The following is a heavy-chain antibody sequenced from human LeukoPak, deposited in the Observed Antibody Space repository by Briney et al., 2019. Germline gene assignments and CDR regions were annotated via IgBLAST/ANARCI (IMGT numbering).Heavy chain of an antibody. CDR1: GFTFSGSA. Sequence: GGSLRLSCAAPGFTFSGSAMHWVRQASGKGLEWVGRIRSKANSYATAYAASVKGRFTISRDDSKNTAYLQMNSLKTEDTAVYYCAKFYSYGYSPLFDYWGQGTLVTVSS. D-gene: IGHD5-18*01. J-gene: IGHJ4*02. CDR2: IRSKANSYAT. CDR3: AKFYSYGYSPLFDY. V-gene: IGHV3-73*01.